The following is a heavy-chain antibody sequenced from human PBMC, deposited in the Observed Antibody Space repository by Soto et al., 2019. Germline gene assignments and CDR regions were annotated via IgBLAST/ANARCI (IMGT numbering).Heavy chain of an antibody. CDR2: VLYSGAS. D-gene: IGHD1-1*01. Sequence: QVQLRESGPGLVKSSETLSLTCTVTGASVRSGSYFWTWIRQPPGRGLAWIGNVLYSGASNYNPSHRSRVTLAVDTSVDQVSLTLTSVTAADTAVYYCVIDLRCRVTGTTEHFYYGLDVWGQGATVTVSS. J-gene: IGHJ6*02. CDR1: GASVRSGSYF. CDR3: VIDLRCRVTGTTEHFYYGLDV. V-gene: IGHV4-61*01.